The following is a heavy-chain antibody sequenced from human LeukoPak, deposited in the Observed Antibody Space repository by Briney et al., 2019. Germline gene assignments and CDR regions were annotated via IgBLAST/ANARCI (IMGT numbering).Heavy chain of an antibody. CDR1: GGTXSSSA. D-gene: IGHD5-18*01. Sequence: ASVKVSCKASGGTXSSSAITWVRQAPGQGLEWMGRIIPVLNITNYAQKFQGRVTITADPSTSTAYMELSSLRSEETAVYYCARDQGLTAPPPYGLDVWGQGTTVTVSS. J-gene: IGHJ6*02. CDR2: IIPVLNIT. CDR3: ARDQGLTAPPPYGLDV. V-gene: IGHV1-69*04.